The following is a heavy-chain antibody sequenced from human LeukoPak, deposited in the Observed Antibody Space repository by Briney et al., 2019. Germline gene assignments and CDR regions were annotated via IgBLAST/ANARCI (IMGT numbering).Heavy chain of an antibody. CDR1: GGSFSGYY. V-gene: IGHV4-34*01. D-gene: IGHD6-6*01. CDR2: INHSGST. Sequence: SETLSLTCAVYGGSFSGYYWSWIRQPPGKGLEWIGEINHSGSTNYNPSLKSRVTISVDTSKNQFSLKLSSVTAADTAVYYCARGQLVFASAWLLTSPFDYWGQGTLVTVSS. CDR3: ARGQLVFASAWLLTSPFDY. J-gene: IGHJ4*02.